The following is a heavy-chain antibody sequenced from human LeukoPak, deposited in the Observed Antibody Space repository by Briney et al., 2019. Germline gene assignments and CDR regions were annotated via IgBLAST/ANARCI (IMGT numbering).Heavy chain of an antibody. V-gene: IGHV1-24*01. J-gene: IGHJ3*02. CDR2: FDPEDGET. CDR1: GYTLTELS. CDR3: ARVKPTRPTVTTIPSHAFDI. Sequence: ASVKVSCKVSGYTLTELSMHWVRQAPGKGLEWMGGFDPEDGETIYAQKFQGRVTMTEDTSTDTAYMELSSLRSEDTAVYYCARVKPTRPTVTTIPSHAFDIWGQGTMVTVSS. D-gene: IGHD4-17*01.